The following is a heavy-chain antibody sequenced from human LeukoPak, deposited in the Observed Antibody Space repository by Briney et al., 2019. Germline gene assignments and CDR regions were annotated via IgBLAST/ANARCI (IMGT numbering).Heavy chain of an antibody. V-gene: IGHV3-48*01. J-gene: IGHJ4*02. D-gene: IGHD2-15*01. CDR3: ARSAGRFGSGGSCYDY. CDR2: ISSSSSTI. CDR1: GFTFSSYS. Sequence: GGSLRLSCAASGFTFSSYSMNWVRQAPGKGLEWVSDISSSSSTIYYADSGKGRFTISRDNSKNTLDLQMGSLRAEDMAMYYCARSAGRFGSGGSCYDYWGQGTLVTVSS.